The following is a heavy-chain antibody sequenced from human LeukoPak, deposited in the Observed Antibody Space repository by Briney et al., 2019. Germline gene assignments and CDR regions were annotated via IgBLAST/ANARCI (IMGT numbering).Heavy chain of an antibody. V-gene: IGHV3-30*18. J-gene: IGHJ4*02. D-gene: IGHD5-24*01. CDR3: AKGFHPWLPNLDDLYYFGY. CDR2: ISYDGSNK. Sequence: GRSLRLSCAASGFTFSSYGMHWVRQAPGKGLEWVAVISYDGSNKYYADSVKGRFTISRDNSKNTLYLQMNSLRAEDTAVYYCAKGFHPWLPNLDDLYYFGYWGQGTLVTVSS. CDR1: GFTFSSYG.